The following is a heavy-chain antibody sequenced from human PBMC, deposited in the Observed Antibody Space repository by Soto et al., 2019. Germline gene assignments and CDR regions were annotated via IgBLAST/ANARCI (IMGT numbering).Heavy chain of an antibody. CDR2: SSPRGDTI. Sequence: GALRLSCVASGFSLANYPMNWVRQTPGKGLEWISYSSPRGDTIYYADSVEGRFTISRDNARNSLSLHMSSLRDEDSALYYCAKGPHTNVGWPYYFESWGQGVPVTVSS. J-gene: IGHJ4*02. D-gene: IGHD6-19*01. CDR3: AKGPHTNVGWPYYFES. V-gene: IGHV3-48*02. CDR1: GFSLANYP.